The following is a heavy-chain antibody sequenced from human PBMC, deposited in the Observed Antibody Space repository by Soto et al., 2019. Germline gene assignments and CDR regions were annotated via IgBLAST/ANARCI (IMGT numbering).Heavy chain of an antibody. Sequence: EVQLVESGGGLVQPGGSLRLSCAASGFTFSSYWMSWVRQAPGKGLEWVANIKQDGSEKYYVDSVKGRFTISRDNAKNSLYLQMNSLRAEDTAVYYCARDSNLGAAFKIMTPVTLDYWGQGTLVTVSS. CDR2: IKQDGSEK. CDR1: GFTFSSYW. V-gene: IGHV3-7*05. CDR3: ARDSNLGAAFKIMTPVTLDY. D-gene: IGHD4-17*01. J-gene: IGHJ4*02.